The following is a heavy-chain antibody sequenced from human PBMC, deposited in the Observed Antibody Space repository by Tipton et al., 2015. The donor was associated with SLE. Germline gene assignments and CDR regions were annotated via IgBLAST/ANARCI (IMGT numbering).Heavy chain of an antibody. CDR3: AKDRVVPREGFDY. V-gene: IGHV3-23*01. J-gene: IGHJ4*02. Sequence: SLRLSCAASGFTVSSNYMRWARQAPGKGLEWVSGISGSGGTTYYADSVKGRFTISRDNSKNTLYLQMNSLRAEDTAVYYCAKDRVVPREGFDYWGQGTLVTVSS. CDR1: GFTVSSNY. CDR2: ISGSGGTT. D-gene: IGHD2-21*01.